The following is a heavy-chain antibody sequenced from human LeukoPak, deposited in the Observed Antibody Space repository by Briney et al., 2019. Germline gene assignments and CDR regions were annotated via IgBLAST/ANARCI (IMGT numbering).Heavy chain of an antibody. CDR2: ISGDGSVT. CDR1: GFTLRNYW. V-gene: IGHV3-74*01. CDR3: ARYSSSSGGAAYYLDY. Sequence: QPGGSLRLSCTASGFTLRNYWMHWVRQVPGKRLVWVSRISGDGSVTNYADSVQGRFTISRDNAKNILYLQINSLLSEHTAVYYCARYSSSSGGAAYYLDYWGHGTLVTVSS. J-gene: IGHJ4*01. D-gene: IGHD6-6*01.